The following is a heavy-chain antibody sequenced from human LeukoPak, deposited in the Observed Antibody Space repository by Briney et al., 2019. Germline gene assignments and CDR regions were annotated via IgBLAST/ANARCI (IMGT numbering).Heavy chain of an antibody. V-gene: IGHV1-69*01. J-gene: IGHJ5*02. CDR2: IIPIFRTT. D-gene: IGHD3-3*01. CDR1: GGTFSSYA. Sequence: ASVKVSCKASGGTFSSYAISWVRQAPGQGLEWMGGIIPIFRTTNYAQKFQGRLTITADESTSTAYMELSSLRSEDTAVYYCARVATIFGVGPRDWFDPWGQGTLVTVSS. CDR3: ARVATIFGVGPRDWFDP.